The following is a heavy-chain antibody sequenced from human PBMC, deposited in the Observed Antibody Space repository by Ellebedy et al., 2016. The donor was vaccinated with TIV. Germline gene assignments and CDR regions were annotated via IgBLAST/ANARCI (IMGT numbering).Heavy chain of an antibody. CDR3: MFKGLSARLY. CDR1: GFPVTSNY. D-gene: IGHD6-6*01. Sequence: GESLKISCAASGFPVTSNYMNWVRQAPGKGLEWVSGITSSGDSTYYADSVKGRFTISRDNSKNTLFLQVNSLRAEDTAVYYCMFKGLSARLYWGQGTLVTVSS. J-gene: IGHJ1*01. CDR2: ITSSGDST. V-gene: IGHV3-23*01.